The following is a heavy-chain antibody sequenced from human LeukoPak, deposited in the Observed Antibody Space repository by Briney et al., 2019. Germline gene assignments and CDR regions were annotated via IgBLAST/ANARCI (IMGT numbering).Heavy chain of an antibody. CDR1: GGSVSSNY. CDR2: IYSGGST. V-gene: IGHV3-53*01. Sequence: ETLSLTCTVSGGSVSSNYMSWVRQAPGKGLEWVSVIYSGGSTYYADSVKGRFTISRDNSKNTLYLQMNSLRAEDTAVYYCSASYYYYYMDVWGKGTTVTISS. J-gene: IGHJ6*03. CDR3: SASYYYYYMDV.